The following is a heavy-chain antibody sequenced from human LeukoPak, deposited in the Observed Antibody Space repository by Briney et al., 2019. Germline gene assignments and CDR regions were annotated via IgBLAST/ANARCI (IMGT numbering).Heavy chain of an antibody. CDR1: GYTFTGYY. CDR3: AREYYDILTGYTPSGMDV. Sequence: ASVKVSCKASGYTFTGYYMHWVRQAPGQGLEWMGWINPNSGGTNYAQKFQGWVTMTRDTSISTAYMELSRLRSDDTAVYYCAREYYDILTGYTPSGMDVWGQGTTVTVSS. D-gene: IGHD3-9*01. CDR2: INPNSGGT. J-gene: IGHJ6*02. V-gene: IGHV1-2*04.